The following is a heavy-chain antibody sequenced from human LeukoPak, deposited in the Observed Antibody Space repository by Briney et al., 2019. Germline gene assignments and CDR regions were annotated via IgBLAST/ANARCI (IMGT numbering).Heavy chain of an antibody. Sequence: HGGSLKISCKGSGYTFPSNWIGWVRQMPGKGLEWMGIIYPGDSDTRYSPSFQGQVTISADKSLSTAYLHWSSLKASDTAIYYCATYAGSSSKYFQNWGQGTLVTVSS. CDR3: ATYAGSSSKYFQN. V-gene: IGHV5-51*01. J-gene: IGHJ1*01. D-gene: IGHD3-10*01. CDR2: IYPGDSDT. CDR1: GYTFPSNW.